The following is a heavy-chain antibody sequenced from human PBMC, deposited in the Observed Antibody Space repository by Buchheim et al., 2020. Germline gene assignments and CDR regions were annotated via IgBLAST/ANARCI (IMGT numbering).Heavy chain of an antibody. CDR2: IKQDGSEK. CDR1: GFTFSSSW. J-gene: IGHJ4*02. CDR3: ASWDYSNYGGAFDY. V-gene: IGHV3-7*01. Sequence: EVQLVESGGGLVQPGGSLRLSCAASGFTFSSSWMSWVRQAPGKGLEWVANIKQDGSEKYYVDSVKGRFTISRDNAKNSLYLQMNSLRAEDTAVYYCASWDYSNYGGAFDYWGQGTL. D-gene: IGHD4-11*01.